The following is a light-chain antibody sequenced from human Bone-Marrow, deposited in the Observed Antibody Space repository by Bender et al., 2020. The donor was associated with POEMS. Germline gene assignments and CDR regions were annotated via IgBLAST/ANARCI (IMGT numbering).Light chain of an antibody. J-gene: IGLJ3*02. V-gene: IGLV2-23*01. CDR2: EGS. Sequence: QSALTQPASVSGSPGQSITISCTGTSSNVGNYDLVSWYQHHPGKAPKLIIYEGSKRPSGVSTRFSGSRSGNTASLTISGLQAEDEADYYCCSYTGSDTGVFGGGTKVTVL. CDR1: SSNVGNYDL. CDR3: CSYTGSDTGV.